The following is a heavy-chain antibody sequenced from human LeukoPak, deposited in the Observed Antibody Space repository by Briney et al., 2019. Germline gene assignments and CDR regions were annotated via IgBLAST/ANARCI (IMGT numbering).Heavy chain of an antibody. CDR3: ARRSDDYDILTGHYHDAFDI. CDR1: GFTFSSYS. V-gene: IGHV3-48*02. Sequence: GGSLRLSCAASGFTFSSYSMNWVRQAPGKGLEWVSYIRSSSSTIYYADSVKGRFTISRDNAKNSLYLQMNSLRDEDTAVYYCARRSDDYDILTGHYHDAFDIWGQGTMVTVSS. D-gene: IGHD3-9*01. CDR2: IRSSSSTI. J-gene: IGHJ3*02.